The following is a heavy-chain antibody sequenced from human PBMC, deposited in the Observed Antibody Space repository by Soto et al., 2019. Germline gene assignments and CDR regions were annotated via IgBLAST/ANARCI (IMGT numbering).Heavy chain of an antibody. J-gene: IGHJ6*03. Sequence: PSETLSLTCTVSGGSISSSSYYWGWIRQPPGKGLEWIGSIYYSGSTYYNPSLKSRVTISVDTSKNQFSLKLSSVTAADTAVYYCARLGRGWHDGYYYYMDVWGKGTTVIVSS. V-gene: IGHV4-39*01. CDR1: GGSISSSSYY. CDR2: IYYSGST. D-gene: IGHD1-1*01. CDR3: ARLGRGWHDGYYYYMDV.